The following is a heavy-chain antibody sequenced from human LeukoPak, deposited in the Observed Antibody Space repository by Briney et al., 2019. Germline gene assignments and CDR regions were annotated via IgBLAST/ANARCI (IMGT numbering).Heavy chain of an antibody. D-gene: IGHD3-9*01. CDR1: GYTFTGYY. CDR2: INPNSGGT. J-gene: IGHJ5*02. V-gene: IGHV1-2*02. Sequence: ASVKVSYKASGYTFTGYYMHWVRQAPGQGLEWMGWINPNSGGTNYAQKFQGRVTMTRDTSISTAYMELSRLRSDDTAVYYCARSGVYDILTGYQNWFDPWGQGTLVTVSS. CDR3: ARSGVYDILTGYQNWFDP.